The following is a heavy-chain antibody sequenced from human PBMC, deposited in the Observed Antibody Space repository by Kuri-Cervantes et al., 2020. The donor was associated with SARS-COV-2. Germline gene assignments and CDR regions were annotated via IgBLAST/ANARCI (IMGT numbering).Heavy chain of an antibody. D-gene: IGHD3-10*01. V-gene: IGHV4-59*11. J-gene: IGHJ5*02. Sequence: ESLKISCTVSGGSISSHYWSWIRQPPGKGLEWIGYIYYSGSTNYNPSLKSRVTISVDTSKNQFSLKLSSVTAADTAVYYCARDKLWFGELTNWFDPWGQGTLVTVSS. CDR1: GGSISSHY. CDR3: ARDKLWFGELTNWFDP. CDR2: IYYSGST.